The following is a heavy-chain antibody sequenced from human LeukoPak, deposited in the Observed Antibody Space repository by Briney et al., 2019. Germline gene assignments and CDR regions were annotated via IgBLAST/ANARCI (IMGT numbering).Heavy chain of an antibody. J-gene: IGHJ4*02. CDR1: GGSFSGYY. CDR3: AKHYDFWTNPFDY. D-gene: IGHD3-3*01. V-gene: IGHV3-23*01. Sequence: ETLSLTCAVYGGSFSGYYWSWIRQAPGKGLEWVSAISGSGGSTYYADSVKGRFTISRDNSKNTLYLQMNSLRAEDTAVYYCAKHYDFWTNPFDYWGQGTLVTVSS. CDR2: ISGSGGST.